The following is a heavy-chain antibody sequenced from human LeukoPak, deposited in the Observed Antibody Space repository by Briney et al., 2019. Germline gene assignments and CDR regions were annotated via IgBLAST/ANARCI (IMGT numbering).Heavy chain of an antibody. CDR1: GYTFTGYY. V-gene: IGHV1-24*01. CDR2: FDPEDGET. CDR3: ATEGKMVRGVYTDY. Sequence: ASVKVSCKASGYTFTGYYMHWVRQAPGQGLEWMGRFDPEDGETIYAQKFQGRVTMTADTSTDTVYMELSSLRSEDTAVYYCATEGKMVRGVYTDYWGQGTLVTVSS. D-gene: IGHD3-10*01. J-gene: IGHJ4*02.